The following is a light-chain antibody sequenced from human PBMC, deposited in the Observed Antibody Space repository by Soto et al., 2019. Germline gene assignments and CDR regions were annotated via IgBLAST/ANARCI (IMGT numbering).Light chain of an antibody. J-gene: IGKJ1*01. CDR1: QSVSSSY. CDR2: DAS. V-gene: IGKV3-20*01. Sequence: ETVLTQSPGTLSLSPGERATLSCRASQSVSSSYLAWYQQKPGQAPRLLIYDASSRATGIPDRFSGSGSGTDFTLTISRLEPEDFAVYYCQQYVRSPPSWAFGQGTKVEGK. CDR3: QQYVRSPPSWA.